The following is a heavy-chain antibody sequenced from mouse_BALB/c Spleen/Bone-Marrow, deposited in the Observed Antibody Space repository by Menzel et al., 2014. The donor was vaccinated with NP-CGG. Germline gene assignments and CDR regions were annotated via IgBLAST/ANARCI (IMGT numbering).Heavy chain of an antibody. CDR1: GDSITNGY. Sequence: EVKLMESGPSLVKPSQTLSLTCSVTGDSITNGYWNWIRKFPGNKLEYMGYINYSGSTYYNPSLKSRISITRDTSKNXFFLQLNSVTTEDTATYYCVRSDYYGSYPASYWGQGTLVTVSA. V-gene: IGHV3-8*02. CDR2: INYSGST. J-gene: IGHJ3*01. CDR3: VRSDYYGSYPASY. D-gene: IGHD1-1*02.